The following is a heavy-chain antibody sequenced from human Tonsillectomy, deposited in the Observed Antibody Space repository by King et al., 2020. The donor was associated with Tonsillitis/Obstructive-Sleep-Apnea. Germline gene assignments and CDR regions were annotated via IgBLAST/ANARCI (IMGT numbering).Heavy chain of an antibody. J-gene: IGHJ4*02. D-gene: IGHD3-22*01. Sequence: QLQESGPGLVKPSQTLSLTCTVSGGSISSGGYYWGWIRQHPGKGLEWIGYIYYSGSTYYNPSLKSRVTISVDTSKNQFSLKLSSVTAADTAVYYCARVPSPYYYDSSGYPFDYWGQGTLVTVSS. CDR1: GGSISSGGYY. CDR3: ARVPSPYYYDSSGYPFDY. V-gene: IGHV4-31*03. CDR2: IYYSGST.